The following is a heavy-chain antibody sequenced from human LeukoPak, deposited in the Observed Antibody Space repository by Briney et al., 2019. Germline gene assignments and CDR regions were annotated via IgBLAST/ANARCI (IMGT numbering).Heavy chain of an antibody. CDR3: ARQYCSSTSCYPNWFDP. V-gene: IGHV4-61*01. CDR2: SYYSGST. Sequence: PSETLSLTCTVSGGSVSSGSYYWSWFRQPPGKGLEWIGYSYYSGSTNYNPSLKSRVTISVDRSKNQFSLKLSSVTAADTAVYYCARQYCSSTSCYPNWFDPWGQGTLVTVSS. D-gene: IGHD2-2*01. J-gene: IGHJ5*02. CDR1: GGSVSSGSYY.